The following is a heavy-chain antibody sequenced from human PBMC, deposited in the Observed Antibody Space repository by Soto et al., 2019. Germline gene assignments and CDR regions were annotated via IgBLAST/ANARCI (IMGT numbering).Heavy chain of an antibody. J-gene: IGHJ4*02. CDR2: ISAYNGNT. CDR3: ARDAAVGLFDY. Sequence: QVQLVQSGAEVKKPGASVKVSCKASGYTFTSYGISWVRQAPGQGLEWMGWISAYNGNTNYAEKLQGRVTMTTDTSTRKVYMEMRSLRSDDTAVYYCARDAAVGLFDYWGQGTLVTVSS. V-gene: IGHV1-18*01. D-gene: IGHD1-26*01. CDR1: GYTFTSYG.